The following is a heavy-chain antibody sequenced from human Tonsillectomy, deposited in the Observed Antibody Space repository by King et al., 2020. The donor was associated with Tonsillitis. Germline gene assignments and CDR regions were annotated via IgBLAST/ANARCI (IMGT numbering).Heavy chain of an antibody. V-gene: IGHV3-7*03. CDR2: IKQDGSEK. D-gene: IGHD1-7*01. CDR1: GFTFSSYW. CDR3: ARFGYNWNYPFDY. J-gene: IGHJ4*02. Sequence: VQLVESGGGLVQPGGSLRLSCAASGFTFSSYWMSWVRQAPGKGLEWVANIKQDGSEKYYVDSVKGRFTISRDNAKNSLYLQMNSLRAEDTAVYYCARFGYNWNYPFDYWGQGTLVTVSS.